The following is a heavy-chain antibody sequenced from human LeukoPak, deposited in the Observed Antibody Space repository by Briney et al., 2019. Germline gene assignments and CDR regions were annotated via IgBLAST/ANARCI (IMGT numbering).Heavy chain of an antibody. Sequence: GESLRLSCAASGFTFSDYYMSWVRQPQGQGPERVSYISSSGSTISYADSVKGRFSISRDNAKNSLYLQMNSLRAEDTAVYYCARGSDWVSFDYGGQGTLVTVSS. J-gene: IGHJ4*02. V-gene: IGHV3-11*01. CDR2: ISSSGSTI. D-gene: IGHD3-9*01. CDR3: ARGSDWVSFDY. CDR1: GFTFSDYY.